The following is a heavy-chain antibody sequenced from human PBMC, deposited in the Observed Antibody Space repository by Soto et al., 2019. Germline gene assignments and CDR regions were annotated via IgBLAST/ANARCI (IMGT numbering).Heavy chain of an antibody. D-gene: IGHD2-2*01. J-gene: IGHJ6*02. CDR1: GYTFTSYG. V-gene: IGHV1-18*01. CDR3: ARVSPGGGYCSSTSCHARGYYYYGMDV. Sequence: QVPLVQSGAEVKKPGASVKVSCKASGYTFTSYGISWVRQAPGQGLEWMGWISAYNGNTNYAQKLQGRVTMTTDTSTSTAYMELRSLRSDDTAVYYCARVSPGGGYCSSTSCHARGYYYYGMDVWGQGTTVTVSS. CDR2: ISAYNGNT.